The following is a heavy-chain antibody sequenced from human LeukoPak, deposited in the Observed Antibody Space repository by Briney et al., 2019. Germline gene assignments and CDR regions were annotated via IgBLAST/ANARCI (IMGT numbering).Heavy chain of an antibody. CDR2: MNPNTANT. CDR1: GYTFSSYD. J-gene: IGHJ4*02. V-gene: IGHV1-8*01. D-gene: IGHD2-15*01. CDR3: ARVLCSGGTCYSWGY. Sequence: ASVKVSCKASGYTFSSYDINWVRQATGQGLEWMGWMNPNTANTGHAQKFQGRVTMTRNTSISTAYMELSSLRSEDTAVYYCARVLCSGGTCYSWGYWGQGTLVTVSS.